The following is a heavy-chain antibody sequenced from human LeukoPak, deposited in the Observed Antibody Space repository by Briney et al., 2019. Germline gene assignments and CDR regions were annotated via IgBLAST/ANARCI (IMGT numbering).Heavy chain of an antibody. D-gene: IGHD5-18*01. CDR1: GFTFSSHW. CDR3: ARDLQLWTTRDTRGGAKVGY. J-gene: IGHJ4*02. V-gene: IGHV3-74*01. CDR2: INSDGSSI. Sequence: GGSLRLSCAASGFTFSSHWMHWVRQAPGKGLVWVSRINSDGSSISYADSVKGRFTISRDNAKNTLYLQMNSLRAEDTAVYYCARDLQLWTTRDTRGGAKVGYWGQGTLVTVSS.